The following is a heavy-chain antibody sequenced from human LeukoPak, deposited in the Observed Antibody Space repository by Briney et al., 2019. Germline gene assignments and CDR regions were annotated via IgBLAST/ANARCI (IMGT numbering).Heavy chain of an antibody. CDR1: GFTVSSNY. V-gene: IGHV3-66*01. CDR3: ARDRYGDYEVDY. CDR2: IYSGGSR. Sequence: GGSLRLSCAASGFTVSSNYMSWVRQAPGKGLEWVSVIYSGGSRYYADSVKGRFTISRDNSKNTVYLQMNSLRAEDTAVYYCARDRYGDYEVDYWGQGTLVTVS. J-gene: IGHJ4*02. D-gene: IGHD4-17*01.